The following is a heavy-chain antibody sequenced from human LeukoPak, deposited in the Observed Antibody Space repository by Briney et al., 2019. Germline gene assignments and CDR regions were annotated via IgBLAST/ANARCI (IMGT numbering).Heavy chain of an antibody. CDR3: ARRPRITIFGVPSDYYYYYGMDV. Sequence: SETLSLTCTVSGGSISSYYWSWIRQPPGKGLEWIGYIYYSGSTNYNPSLKSRVTISVDTSKNQFSLKLSSVTAADTAVYYCARRPRITIFGVPSDYYYYYGMDVWGQGTTVTVSS. J-gene: IGHJ6*02. D-gene: IGHD3-3*01. V-gene: IGHV4-59*08. CDR1: GGSISSYY. CDR2: IYYSGST.